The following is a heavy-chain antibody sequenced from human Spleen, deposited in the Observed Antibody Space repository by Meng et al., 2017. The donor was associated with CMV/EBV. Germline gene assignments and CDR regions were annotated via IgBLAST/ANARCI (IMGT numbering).Heavy chain of an antibody. V-gene: IGHV3-43*01. CDR3: VKDANGFGSGSYLGYNFDS. Sequence: CVHQAPGMSLEWVSRIDWDGVTTECAESVKDRFTISRGNSMTSLYLQMNSLRPEDTALYFCVKDANGFGSGSYLGYNFDSWGQGALVTVSS. CDR2: IDWDGVTT. J-gene: IGHJ4*02. D-gene: IGHD3-10*01.